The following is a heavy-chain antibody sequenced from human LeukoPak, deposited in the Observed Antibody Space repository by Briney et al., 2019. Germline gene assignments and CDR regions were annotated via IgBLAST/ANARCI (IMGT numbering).Heavy chain of an antibody. D-gene: IGHD2-2*01. CDR1: GFTFSGSA. J-gene: IGHJ6*02. CDR2: IRSRDNSYAT. CDR3: TRQDPDIADIPAARSEAYYYGMDV. Sequence: GGSLRLSCEASGFTFSGSAMHWVRQASGKGLEWIGRIRSRDNSYATAYAVSLKGRFIISRDDSKNTAYLQMHSLRTEDTAVYYCTRQDPDIADIPAARSEAYYYGMDVWGQGTTVTVSS. V-gene: IGHV3-73*01.